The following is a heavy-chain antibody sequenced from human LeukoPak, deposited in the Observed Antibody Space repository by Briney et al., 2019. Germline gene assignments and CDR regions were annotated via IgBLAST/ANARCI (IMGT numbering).Heavy chain of an antibody. CDR1: GFTFSSYA. J-gene: IGHJ6*02. V-gene: IGHV3-64*01. D-gene: IGHD3-3*01. CDR3: ARSPPAPYYDFWSGYFIAYGMDV. CDR2: ISSNGGST. Sequence: GGSLRLSCAASGFTFSSYAMHWVRQAPGKGLEYVSAISSNGGSTYYANSVKGGFAISRDNSKNTLYLQMGSLRAEDMAVYYCARSPPAPYYDFWSGYFIAYGMDVWGQGTTVTVSS.